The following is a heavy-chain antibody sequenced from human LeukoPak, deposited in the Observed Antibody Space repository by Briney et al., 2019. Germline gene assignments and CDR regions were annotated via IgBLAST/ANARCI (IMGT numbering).Heavy chain of an antibody. J-gene: IGHJ6*02. D-gene: IGHD6-19*01. CDR1: GGSISSYY. CDR2: IYYSGST. CDR3: ARASGWYAPTVYYYGMDV. V-gene: IGHV4-59*01. Sequence: TSETLSLTCTVSGGSISSYYWSWIRQPPGKGLEWIGYIYYSGSTNYNPSLKSRVTISVDTSKNQFSLKLSSVTAADTAVYYCARASGWYAPTVYYYGMDVWGQGTTVTVSS.